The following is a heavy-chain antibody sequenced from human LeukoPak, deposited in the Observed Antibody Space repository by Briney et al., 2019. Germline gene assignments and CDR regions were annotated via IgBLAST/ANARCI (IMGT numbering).Heavy chain of an antibody. CDR3: ARIAVAHFDP. Sequence: PGGSLRLSCAASGFTVSSNYLNWVRQAPGKGLEWVSLIYSSGNTYYADSVKGRFTISRDKSKNTLYLQMNSLRAEDTALYYCARIAVAHFDPWGQGTLVTVSS. D-gene: IGHD6-19*01. CDR2: IYSSGNT. V-gene: IGHV3-66*01. J-gene: IGHJ5*02. CDR1: GFTVSSNY.